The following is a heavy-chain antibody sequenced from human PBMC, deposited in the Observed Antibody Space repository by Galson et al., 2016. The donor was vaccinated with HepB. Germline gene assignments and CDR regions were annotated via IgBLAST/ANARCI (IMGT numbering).Heavy chain of an antibody. V-gene: IGHV4-39*01. CDR1: GGSISSDYY. D-gene: IGHD6-19*01. CDR3: ATGISVAGKYYYYYMDV. Sequence: SETLSLTCIVSGGSISSDYYWGWIRQSPGRGLEWIGSIYYSGSTYYNPSLESRVTISVDTSKNQFSLRLSSVTAADTAVYYCATGISVAGKYYYYYMDVWGKGTPVTVSS. CDR2: IYYSGST. J-gene: IGHJ6*03.